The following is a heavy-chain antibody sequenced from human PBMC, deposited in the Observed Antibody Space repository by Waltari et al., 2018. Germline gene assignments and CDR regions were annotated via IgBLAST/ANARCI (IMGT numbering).Heavy chain of an antibody. CDR3: ARGMSSVWYGPFDY. Sequence: QVQLQESGPGLVKPSETLSLTCTVSGGSINIYSWGWIRQPPGKGLDWIGYVYYTGNTIYNPSLESRVTLSADTSKNQVSLRLRSVTAADTAVYYCARGMSSVWYGPFDYWGQGTLVTVSS. D-gene: IGHD6-19*01. V-gene: IGHV4-59*08. CDR1: GGSINIYS. J-gene: IGHJ4*02. CDR2: VYYTGNT.